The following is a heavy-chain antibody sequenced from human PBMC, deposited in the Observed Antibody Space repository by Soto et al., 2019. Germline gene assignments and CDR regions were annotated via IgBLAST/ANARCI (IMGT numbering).Heavy chain of an antibody. Sequence: SETLSLTCAVYGGSFSGYYWIWIRQPPGKGLEWIGEINHSGSTNYNPSLKSRVTISVDTSKNQFSLKLSSVTAADTAVYYCARGRLVVVVAATPFYDSWGQGALVTVSS. V-gene: IGHV4-34*01. J-gene: IGHJ4*02. CDR1: GGSFSGYY. CDR3: ARGRLVVVVAATPFYDS. D-gene: IGHD2-15*01. CDR2: INHSGST.